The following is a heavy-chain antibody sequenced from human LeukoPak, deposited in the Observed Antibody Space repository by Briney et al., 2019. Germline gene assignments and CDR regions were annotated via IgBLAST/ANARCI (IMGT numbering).Heavy chain of an antibody. J-gene: IGHJ6*03. Sequence: HPGGSLRLSCAASGFTFSTYSINWVRQAPGKGLEWVSYIRSRDRTIYYADSVKGRFTISTDNAENSLYLQMNSLRAEDTALYYCAKDSSSGSYYYYYYMDVWGKGTTVSVSS. CDR3: AKDSSSGSYYYYYYMDV. D-gene: IGHD3-10*01. CDR2: IRSRDRTI. V-gene: IGHV3-48*01. CDR1: GFTFSTYS.